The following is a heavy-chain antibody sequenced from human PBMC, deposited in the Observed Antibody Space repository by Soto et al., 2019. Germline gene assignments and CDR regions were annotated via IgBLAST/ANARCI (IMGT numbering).Heavy chain of an antibody. V-gene: IGHV1-18*04. J-gene: IGHJ5*02. Sequence: AAVKCSFKASGYMFTYYGISWVRQAPGQGLEWMGWISPYNGKTNYAQKLQGRVTMTTDTSTSTAYMELRSLRSDDTALYYCARESISCLAKWSDPWGQVTLVTVSS. CDR3: ARESISCLAKWSDP. D-gene: IGHD3-3*02. CDR1: GYMFTYYG. CDR2: ISPYNGKT.